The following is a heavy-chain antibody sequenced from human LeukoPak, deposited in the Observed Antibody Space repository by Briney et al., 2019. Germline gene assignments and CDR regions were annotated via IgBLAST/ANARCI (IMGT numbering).Heavy chain of an antibody. V-gene: IGHV3-30*02. J-gene: IGHJ4*02. CDR3: AKEEKYYYDGSGYPGYDY. D-gene: IGHD3-22*01. CDR2: IRYDGSNK. Sequence: GGSLRLSCAASGFTFSSYGMHWVRQAPGKGLEWVAFIRYDGSNKYYADSVKGRFTISRDNSKNTLYLQMNSLRAEDTAVYYCAKEEKYYYDGSGYPGYDYWGQGTLVTVSS. CDR1: GFTFSSYG.